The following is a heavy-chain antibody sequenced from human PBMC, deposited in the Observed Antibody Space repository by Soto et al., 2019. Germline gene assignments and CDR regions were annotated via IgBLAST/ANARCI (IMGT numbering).Heavy chain of an antibody. D-gene: IGHD3-10*01. CDR2: IKSKTSGETR. V-gene: IGHV3-15*01. J-gene: IGHJ4*02. Sequence: GGSLRLSCAASGFALIPAWMTWVRQAPGKGLEWVALIKSKTSGETRAYAAPVKGRFTISRDDSENTVFLQMDSLKTEDTAVYYCVIDDAARGFGELDYWGRGTLVTVSS. CDR3: VIDDAARGFGELDY. CDR1: GFALIPAW.